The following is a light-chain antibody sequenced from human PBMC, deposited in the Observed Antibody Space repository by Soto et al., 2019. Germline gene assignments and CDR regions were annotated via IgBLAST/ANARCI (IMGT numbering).Light chain of an antibody. CDR2: DVS. CDR3: SSYRSSSTLYV. Sequence: SALTQPASVSGSPGQSITISCTGTSSDVGGYKYVSWYQQHPGKAPKLIIYDVSNRPSGVSNRFSGSKSGNTASLNISGLQAEDEADYYCSSYRSSSTLYVFGTGTKLTVL. V-gene: IGLV2-14*01. CDR1: SSDVGGYKY. J-gene: IGLJ1*01.